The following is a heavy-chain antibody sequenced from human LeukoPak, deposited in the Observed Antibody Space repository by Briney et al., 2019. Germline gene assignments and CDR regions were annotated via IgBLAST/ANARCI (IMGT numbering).Heavy chain of an antibody. Sequence: PGGSLRLSCSASGFTFSDYDMNWLRQAPGPGLEWVSSISGLSSYTYYGESVKGRFSIARDNAKNSLYLQMNSLGAEDTATYYCGRAFPPLRTSSAGDLWGQGILVTVSS. J-gene: IGHJ4*02. CDR3: GRAFPPLRTSSAGDL. D-gene: IGHD3-16*01. V-gene: IGHV3-21*01. CDR1: GFTFSDYD. CDR2: ISGLSSYT.